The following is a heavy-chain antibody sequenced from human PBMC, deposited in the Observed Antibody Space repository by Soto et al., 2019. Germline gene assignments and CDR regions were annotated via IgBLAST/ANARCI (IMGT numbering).Heavy chain of an antibody. V-gene: IGHV4-38-2*01. Sequence: SETLSLTCAVSGFSLSRGYYWGWIRQPPGKGLECIGTIYHSGSTYYNPSLKSRVTISVDTSKNQFSLKLDSVTAADTAVYYCARGKWEPYYFDYWGQGTLVTVSS. J-gene: IGHJ4*02. CDR1: GFSLSRGYY. CDR3: ARGKWEPYYFDY. D-gene: IGHD1-26*01. CDR2: IYHSGST.